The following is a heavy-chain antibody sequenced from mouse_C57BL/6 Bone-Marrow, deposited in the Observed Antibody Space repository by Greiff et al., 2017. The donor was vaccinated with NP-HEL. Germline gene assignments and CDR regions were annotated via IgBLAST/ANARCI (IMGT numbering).Heavy chain of an antibody. D-gene: IGHD1-1*01. CDR2: FHPYNDDT. CDR1: GYTFTTYP. Sequence: VKLMESGAELVKPGASVKMSCKASGYTFTTYPIEWMKQNHGKSLEWIGNFHPYNDDTKYNEKFKGKATLTVEKSSSTVYLELSRLTSDDSAVYYCARGDGSSPYFDYWGQGTTLTVSS. J-gene: IGHJ2*01. V-gene: IGHV1-47*01. CDR3: ARGDGSSPYFDY.